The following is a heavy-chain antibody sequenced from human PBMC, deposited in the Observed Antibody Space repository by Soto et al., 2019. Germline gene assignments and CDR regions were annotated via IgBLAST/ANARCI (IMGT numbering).Heavy chain of an antibody. J-gene: IGHJ5*01. CDR3: ARDFYDSVGYTWFDS. CDR2: IHNSGTS. Sequence: SETLSLTCTLSGDTSASYYWFWIRHAPGKGLEWIGHIHNSGTSTHNPSLNGRVTISIDMSKKQFSLKLTSLTSADTAVYYCARDFYDSVGYTWFDSWSQGTLVTVSS. V-gene: IGHV4-59*01. D-gene: IGHD3-22*01. CDR1: GDTSASYY.